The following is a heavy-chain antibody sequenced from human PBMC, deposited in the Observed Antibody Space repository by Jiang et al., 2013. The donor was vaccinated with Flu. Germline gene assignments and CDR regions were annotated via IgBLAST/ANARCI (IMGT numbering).Heavy chain of an antibody. Sequence: GLEWMGWINPNSGGTNYAQKFQGWVTMTRDTSISTAYMELSRLRSDDTAVYYCARERIAAAGGVYGMDVWGQGTTVTVSS. V-gene: IGHV1-2*04. J-gene: IGHJ6*02. CDR3: ARERIAAAGGVYGMDV. CDR2: INPNSGGT. D-gene: IGHD6-13*01.